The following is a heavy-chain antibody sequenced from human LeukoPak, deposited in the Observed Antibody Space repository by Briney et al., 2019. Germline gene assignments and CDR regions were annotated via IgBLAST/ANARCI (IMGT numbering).Heavy chain of an antibody. D-gene: IGHD3-10*01. CDR3: ARLRWFGEEPYYFDY. J-gene: IGHJ4*02. V-gene: IGHV1-18*01. CDR1: GYTFTSYG. CDR2: ISAYNGNT. Sequence: GASVKVSCKASGYTFTSYGISWVRQAPGQGLEWMGWISAYNGNTNYAQKLQGRATMTTDTSTSTAYMELRSLRSDDTAVYYCARLRWFGEEPYYFDYWGQGTLVTVSS.